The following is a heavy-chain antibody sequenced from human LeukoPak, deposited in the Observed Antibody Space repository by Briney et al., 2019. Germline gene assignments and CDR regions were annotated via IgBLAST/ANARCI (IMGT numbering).Heavy chain of an antibody. CDR1: GFAFSSQA. CDR2: ISASGGST. Sequence: GGSLRLSCAASGFAFSSQAMTWVRQASGKGLEWVAAISASGGSTFHADSVQGRFIISRDNSKNTLYLQMSSLRAEDTALYYCATRSGIAAATTNYYYGMDVWGQGTTVTVSS. J-gene: IGHJ6*01. D-gene: IGHD6-13*01. V-gene: IGHV3-23*01. CDR3: ATRSGIAAATTNYYYGMDV.